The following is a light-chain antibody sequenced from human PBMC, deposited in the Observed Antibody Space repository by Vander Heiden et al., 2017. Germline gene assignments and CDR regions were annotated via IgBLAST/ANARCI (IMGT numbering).Light chain of an antibody. Sequence: QSVLKQPPSVSAPPGQGVTISCTGSRSNIGAPYDVHWYQQLPGAAPKLLIYGNNNRPSGVPDRFSGSKSGTSASLAITGLQAEDEADYYCQSYDTSLSGVFGGGTKLTVL. J-gene: IGLJ3*02. V-gene: IGLV1-40*01. CDR1: RSNIGAPYD. CDR3: QSYDTSLSGV. CDR2: GNN.